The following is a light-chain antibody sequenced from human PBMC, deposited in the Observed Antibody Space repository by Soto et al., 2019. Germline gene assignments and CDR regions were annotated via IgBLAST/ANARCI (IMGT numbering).Light chain of an antibody. V-gene: IGKV1-39*01. J-gene: IGKJ2*01. CDR1: QSIINC. CDR2: ASS. Sequence: DMQMTKSPSSLSASVGDRVTITCRASQSIINCLNWYQQKPGRVPKLLIYASSTLQSGVPSRFSGSGSGTDFTHTISSLEAEDIATYYCQQSYSFPYTFGQGTKLEIK. CDR3: QQSYSFPYT.